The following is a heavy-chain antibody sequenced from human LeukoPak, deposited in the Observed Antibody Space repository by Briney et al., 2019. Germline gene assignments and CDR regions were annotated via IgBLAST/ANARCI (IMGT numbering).Heavy chain of an antibody. D-gene: IGHD3/OR15-3a*01. CDR2: EGSAGGT. Sequence: GGSLRLSCAASGFTFTNHAVSWVRQAPGKGLEWVSAEGSAGGTYYADSVRGRFTISRDNYENTLSLQMNSLRVEDTAVYYCASRTWTGAGYYAFDIWGQGTMVTVSS. CDR1: GFTFTNHA. J-gene: IGHJ3*02. V-gene: IGHV3-23*01. CDR3: ASRTWTGAGYYAFDI.